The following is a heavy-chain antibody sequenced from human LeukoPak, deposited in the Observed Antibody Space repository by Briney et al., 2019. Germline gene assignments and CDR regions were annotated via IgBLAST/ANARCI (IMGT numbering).Heavy chain of an antibody. CDR1: GFTFSSYG. D-gene: IGHD6-19*01. CDR2: IWYDGSNK. V-gene: IGHV3-33*01. Sequence: GGSLRLSCAASGFTFSSYGMHWVRQAPGKGLEWVAVIWYDGSNKYYADSVKGRFTISRDNSKNTLYLQMNSLGAEDTAVYYCARDQRLAVAGQLDYWGQGTLVTVSS. CDR3: ARDQRLAVAGQLDY. J-gene: IGHJ4*02.